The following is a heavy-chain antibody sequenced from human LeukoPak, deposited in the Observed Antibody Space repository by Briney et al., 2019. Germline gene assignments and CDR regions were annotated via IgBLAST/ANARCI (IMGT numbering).Heavy chain of an antibody. D-gene: IGHD3-16*02. J-gene: IGHJ5*02. V-gene: IGHV3-23*01. CDR2: TVGSRPDT. CDR1: GFTFTNYA. CDR3: AKSYDYIWGSYRFNWFDR. Sequence: PGGSLRLSCAASGFTFTNYAMSWVRQTPGKGLEWVAATVGSRPDTYHADSVKGRFTISRDNSKNTLYLQMNSLRAEDTAVYYCAKSYDYIWGSYRFNWFDRWGQGTLVTVSS.